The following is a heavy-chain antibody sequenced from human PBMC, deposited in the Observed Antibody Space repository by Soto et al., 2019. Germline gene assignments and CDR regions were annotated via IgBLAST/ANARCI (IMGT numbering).Heavy chain of an antibody. J-gene: IGHJ4*02. CDR3: ARGHNFGYSTFDY. Sequence: SETLSLTCTVSGASIYCHYWSWIRQSPGKGLEWIGYIYYSGSTNYNPSLKSRLTISVDMSKNQFSLKLNSVTAADTAVYYCARGHNFGYSTFDYWGQGALVTVSS. CDR2: IYYSGST. CDR1: GASIYCHY. D-gene: IGHD2-15*01. V-gene: IGHV4-59*11.